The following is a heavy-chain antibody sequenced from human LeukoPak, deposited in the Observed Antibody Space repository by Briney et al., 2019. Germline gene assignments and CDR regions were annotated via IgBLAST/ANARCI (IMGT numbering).Heavy chain of an antibody. CDR2: INPNSGGT. Sequence: ASVKVSCKASGYTFTSYYMHWVRQAPGQGLEWMGWINPNSGGTNYAQKFQGWVTMTRDTSISTAYMELSRLRSDDTAVYYCARSALLLSSSWLHYYYYYGMDVWGRGTTVTVSS. V-gene: IGHV1-2*04. CDR1: GYTFTSYY. CDR3: ARSALLLSSSWLHYYYYYGMDV. D-gene: IGHD6-13*01. J-gene: IGHJ6*02.